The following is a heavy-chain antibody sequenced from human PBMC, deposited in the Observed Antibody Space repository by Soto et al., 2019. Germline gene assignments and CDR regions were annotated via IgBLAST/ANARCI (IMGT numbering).Heavy chain of an antibody. J-gene: IGHJ4*02. V-gene: IGHV4-34*01. CDR3: ARKRRRTAHFGFDY. Sequence: SETLSLTCAVYGGSFSGYYWSWIRQPPGKGLEWIGEINHSGSTNYNPSLKSRVTISVDTSKNQFSLKLSSVTAADTAVYYCARKRRRTAHFGFDYWGQGTLVTVSS. D-gene: IGHD3-16*01. CDR2: INHSGST. CDR1: GGSFSGYY.